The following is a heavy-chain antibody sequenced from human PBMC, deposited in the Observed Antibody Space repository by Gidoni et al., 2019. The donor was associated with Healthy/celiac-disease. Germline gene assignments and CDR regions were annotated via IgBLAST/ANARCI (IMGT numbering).Heavy chain of an antibody. CDR2: IYYSGST. V-gene: IGHV4-39*07. D-gene: IGHD1-26*01. Sequence: QLQLQESGPGLVKPSETRSLTCTVSGGSISSSSYYWGWIRQPPGKGLEWIGSIYYSGSTYYNPSLKSRVTISVDTSKNQFSLKLSSVTAADTAVYYCARVGSGSYSDYWGQGTLVTVSS. CDR1: GGSISSSSYY. J-gene: IGHJ4*02. CDR3: ARVGSGSYSDY.